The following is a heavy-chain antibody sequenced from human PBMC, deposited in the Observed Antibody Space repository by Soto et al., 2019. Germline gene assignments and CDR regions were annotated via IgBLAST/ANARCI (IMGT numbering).Heavy chain of an antibody. CDR1: GYSFTNYG. CDR3: ARDRGVAPPVAGNTHYYYYMDV. CDR2: ISAYNGNT. V-gene: IGHV1-18*01. Sequence: QDQLVQSGVEVKKPGASVKVSCKASGYSFTNYGITWVRQAPGQGFEWMGWISAYNGNTNYAQKFEGRGTMTTDASTSTAYSELRSLRSDDTAVYYCARDRGVAPPVAGNTHYYYYMDVWGKGTTVTVSS. J-gene: IGHJ6*03. D-gene: IGHD6-19*01.